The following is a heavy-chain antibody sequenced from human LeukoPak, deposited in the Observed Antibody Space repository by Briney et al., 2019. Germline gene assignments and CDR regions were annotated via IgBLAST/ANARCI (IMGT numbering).Heavy chain of an antibody. Sequence: PGRSPRLSCAASGFTFSSYGMHWVRQAPGKGLEWVAVIWYDGSNKFYADSLKGRFTVSRDNSKSTVYLQTSSLRAEDTAVYYCARDRSSDWHGASDIWGQGTMVTVSS. V-gene: IGHV3-33*01. D-gene: IGHD6-19*01. CDR1: GFTFSSYG. CDR3: ARDRSSDWHGASDI. CDR2: IWYDGSNK. J-gene: IGHJ3*02.